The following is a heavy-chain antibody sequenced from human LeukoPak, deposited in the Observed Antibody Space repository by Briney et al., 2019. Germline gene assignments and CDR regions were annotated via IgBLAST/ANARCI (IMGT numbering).Heavy chain of an antibody. CDR1: GFTFSSYG. D-gene: IGHD5-12*01. CDR3: ARAMRSGYDY. J-gene: IGHJ4*02. Sequence: GGSLTLSCAASGFTFSSYGMNWLRQAPGKGLEWVSYISSSSDSIYYADSVKGRFTISRDNAENSLDLQMNSLRDEDTAVYYCARAMRSGYDYWGQGTLVTVSS. V-gene: IGHV3-48*02. CDR2: ISSSSDSI.